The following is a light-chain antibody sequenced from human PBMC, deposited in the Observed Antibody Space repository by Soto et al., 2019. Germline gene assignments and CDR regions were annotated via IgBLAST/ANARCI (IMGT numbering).Light chain of an antibody. CDR2: GAS. J-gene: IGKJ2*01. CDR1: QSVSSSY. V-gene: IGKV3-20*01. Sequence: EIVLTQSPGTLSLSPGERATLSCRASQSVSSSYFAWYQQKPGQAPRLLIYGASSRATGIPDRFSGSGSGTDFTLTIIRLVPEDFAVYYCQQYCSSPPYTFGQGTKLEIK. CDR3: QQYCSSPPYT.